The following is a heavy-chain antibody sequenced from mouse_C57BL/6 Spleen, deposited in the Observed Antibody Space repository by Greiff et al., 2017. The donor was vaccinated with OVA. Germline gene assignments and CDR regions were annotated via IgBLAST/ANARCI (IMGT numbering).Heavy chain of an antibody. CDR1: GYTFTTYP. D-gene: IGHD1-1*01. CDR3: ARGVYGSSPYWYFDV. V-gene: IGHV1-47*01. J-gene: IGHJ1*03. Sequence: VKLQESGAELVKPGASVKMSCKASGYTFTTYPIEWMKQNHGKSLEWIGNFHPYNDDTKYNEKFKGKATLTVEKSSSTVYLELSRLTSDDSAVYYCARGVYGSSPYWYFDVWGTGTTVTVSS. CDR2: FHPYNDDT.